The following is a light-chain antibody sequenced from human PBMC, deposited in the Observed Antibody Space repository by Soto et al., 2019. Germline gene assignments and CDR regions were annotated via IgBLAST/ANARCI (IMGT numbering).Light chain of an antibody. V-gene: IGKV1-12*01. CDR2: RAS. CDR3: QQATSFPLT. CDR1: QGISSW. J-gene: IGKJ4*01. Sequence: DIQMTQSPSSVSASVGDRVTITCRASQGISSWLAWYQQKTGPAPKLLIYRASILQSGVPTRFSGRGSGTDFTPTISSLQPEDFATYYCQQATSFPLTFGGGTKVEIK.